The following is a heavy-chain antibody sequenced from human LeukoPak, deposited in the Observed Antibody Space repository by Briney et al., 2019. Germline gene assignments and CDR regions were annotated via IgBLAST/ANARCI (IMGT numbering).Heavy chain of an antibody. CDR1: GGSISSYY. D-gene: IGHD7-27*01. Sequence: SETLSLTCTVSGGSISSYYWSWIRQPPGKGLEWIGYIYYSGSTNYNPSLKSRVTISVDTSKNQFSLKLSSVTAADTAVYYCARHGPRNWGAGPFGSGDAFDIWGQGTMVTVSS. CDR2: IYYSGST. CDR3: ARHGPRNWGAGPFGSGDAFDI. V-gene: IGHV4-59*08. J-gene: IGHJ3*02.